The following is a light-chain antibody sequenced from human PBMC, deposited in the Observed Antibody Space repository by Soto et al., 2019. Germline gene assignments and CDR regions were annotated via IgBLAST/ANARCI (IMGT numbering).Light chain of an antibody. Sequence: EIVLTQSPGTLSLSPGESATLSCRASQTIGSSYLAWYQQRPGQAPRRLIYGGANRATGIPDRFSATGSETDFTLAISRLEPEDFAVYYCQQYRTPSQTFGQGTKVE. V-gene: IGKV3-20*01. J-gene: IGKJ1*01. CDR2: GGA. CDR1: QTIGSSY. CDR3: QQYRTPSQT.